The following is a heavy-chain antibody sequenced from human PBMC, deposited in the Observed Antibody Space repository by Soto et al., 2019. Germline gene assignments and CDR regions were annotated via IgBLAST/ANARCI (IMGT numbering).Heavy chain of an antibody. CDR1: GGSISSSSYY. Sequence: SETLSLTCTVSGGSISSSSYYWGWIRQPPGKGLEWIGSIYYSGSTYYNPSHKSRVTISVDTSKNQFSLKLSSVTAADTAVYYCARSGAAAEYYFDYWGQGTLVTVSS. CDR3: ARSGAAAEYYFDY. D-gene: IGHD6-13*01. CDR2: IYYSGST. V-gene: IGHV4-39*01. J-gene: IGHJ4*02.